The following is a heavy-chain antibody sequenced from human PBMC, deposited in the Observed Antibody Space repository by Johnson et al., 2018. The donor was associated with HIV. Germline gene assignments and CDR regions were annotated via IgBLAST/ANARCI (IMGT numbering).Heavy chain of an antibody. Sequence: EKLVESVGGLVTPGGSLRISCSVSGLTLKNAWMTWVRQAPGKGLEWVAVISYDGSEKYYVDSLKGRFTISRDNAKNTLYLQMNSLRAEDTAVYYCATEGGTGAFDIWGQGTMVTVSS. V-gene: IGHV3-7*01. CDR2: ISYDGSEK. D-gene: IGHD2-15*01. CDR1: GLTLKNAW. J-gene: IGHJ3*02. CDR3: ATEGGTGAFDI.